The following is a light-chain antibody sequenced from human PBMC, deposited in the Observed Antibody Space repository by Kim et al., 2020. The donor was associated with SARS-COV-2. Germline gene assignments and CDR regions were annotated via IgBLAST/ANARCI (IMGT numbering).Light chain of an antibody. J-gene: IGKJ1*01. CDR2: AAS. V-gene: IGKV1-39*01. CDR3: QQSYSTPPT. CDR1: QSISSY. Sequence: DIQMTQSPSSLSASVGDRVTITCRASQSISSYLNWYQQKPGEAPNLLIYAASSLQSWVPSRFSGSGSGTDFTLTISSLQPEDFAAYYCQQSYSTPPTFGQGTKVDIK.